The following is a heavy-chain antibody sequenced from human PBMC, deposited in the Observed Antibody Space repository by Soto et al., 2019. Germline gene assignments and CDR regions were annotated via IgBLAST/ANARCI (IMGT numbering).Heavy chain of an antibody. Sequence: QVQLVQSGAEVKKPGSSVKVSCKASGGTFSSYAISWVRQAPGQGLEWMGGIIPIFGTANYAQKFQGRVTITAYEYTSTVYMELSSLRSEDTAGYYCASETNDSSGSSFDYWGQGTLVTVSS. CDR2: IIPIFGTA. D-gene: IGHD3-22*01. V-gene: IGHV1-69*01. J-gene: IGHJ4*02. CDR3: ASETNDSSGSSFDY. CDR1: GGTFSSYA.